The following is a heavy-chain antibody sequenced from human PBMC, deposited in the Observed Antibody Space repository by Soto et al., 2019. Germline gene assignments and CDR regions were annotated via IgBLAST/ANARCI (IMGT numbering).Heavy chain of an antibody. CDR2: IYYSGST. V-gene: IGHV4-30-4*01. CDR3: VRGDPVVCSSTSCSDAFDL. D-gene: IGHD2-2*01. J-gene: IGHJ3*01. CDR1: GGSISSGDYY. Sequence: QVQLQESGPGLVKPSQTLSLTCTVSGGSISSGDYYWNWIRQPPGKGLEWIGSIYYSGSTYYSTSRKSRVTISVGTSKTQFSLKLSSVTAADTAVYYCVRGDPVVCSSTSCSDAFDLWGRGTMVAVSS.